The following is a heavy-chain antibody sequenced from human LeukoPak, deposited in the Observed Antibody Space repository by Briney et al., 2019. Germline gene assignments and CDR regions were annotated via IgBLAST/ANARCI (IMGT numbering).Heavy chain of an antibody. V-gene: IGHV3-21*01. CDR2: ITSRSSHI. D-gene: IGHD1-26*01. Sequence: GGSLRLSCAASGFTFSSYSMSWVRQAPGKGLEWVSSITSRSSHIYYADSVRGRFTISRDNAKNSLYLQMNSLRAEDTAVYYCVREWELPPNFDYWGQGTLVTVSS. CDR1: GFTFSSYS. J-gene: IGHJ4*02. CDR3: VREWELPPNFDY.